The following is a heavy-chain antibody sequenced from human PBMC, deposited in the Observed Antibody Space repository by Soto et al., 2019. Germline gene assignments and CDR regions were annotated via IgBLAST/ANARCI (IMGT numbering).Heavy chain of an antibody. Sequence: SETLSLTCTVSGVSISSGGYYWSWIRQYPGKGLEWIGYIDYSGSTYYNPSLKSRVTISIDTSKKQFSLKLSSVTAADTAVYYCARGRYYYDSRGFDPWGQGTLVTVSS. J-gene: IGHJ5*02. V-gene: IGHV4-31*03. CDR1: GVSISSGGYY. CDR2: IDYSGST. D-gene: IGHD3-22*01. CDR3: ARGRYYYDSRGFDP.